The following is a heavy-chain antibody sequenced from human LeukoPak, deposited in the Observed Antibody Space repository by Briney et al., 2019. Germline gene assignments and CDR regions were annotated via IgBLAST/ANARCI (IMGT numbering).Heavy chain of an antibody. Sequence: SETLSLTCTVSGYSISSGYYWGWIRQPPGKGLEWIGSIYHSGSTYYNPSLKSRVTISVDTSKNQFSLKLSSVTAADTAVYYCARDHSSSNFDYWGQGTLVTVSS. J-gene: IGHJ4*02. CDR1: GYSISSGYY. CDR2: IYHSGST. CDR3: ARDHSSSNFDY. D-gene: IGHD6-13*01. V-gene: IGHV4-38-2*02.